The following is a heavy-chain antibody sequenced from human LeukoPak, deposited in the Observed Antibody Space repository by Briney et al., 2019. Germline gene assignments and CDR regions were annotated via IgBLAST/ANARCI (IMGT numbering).Heavy chain of an antibody. D-gene: IGHD3-22*01. Sequence: GGSLRLSCAASGFTFSSSAMSWVRQAPGRGLEWVSSITDSGDGTYYADSVKGRFTISRDNSKNTLYLQMNSLRAEDTAVYYCAKDYYDSSGYRSGSDYWGQGTLVTVSS. CDR2: ITDSGDGT. V-gene: IGHV3-23*01. CDR3: AKDYYDSSGYRSGSDY. J-gene: IGHJ4*02. CDR1: GFTFSSSA.